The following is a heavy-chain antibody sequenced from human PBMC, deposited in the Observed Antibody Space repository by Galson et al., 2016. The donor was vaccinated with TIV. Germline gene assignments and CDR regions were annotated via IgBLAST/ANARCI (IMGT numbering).Heavy chain of an antibody. CDR3: ARAPISIFGLATSYYFDY. Sequence: PALVKPTQTLTLTCTFSGFSLSTYGMSVGWIRQPPGKALEWLARIDWDDDKSYNSSLQTRLTISKDISRNQVVLTMTNMDPVDTATYYCARAPISIFGLATSYYFDYWGQGTLVTVSS. D-gene: IGHD3-3*01. J-gene: IGHJ4*02. CDR1: GFSLSTYGMS. CDR2: IDWDDDK. V-gene: IGHV2-70*11.